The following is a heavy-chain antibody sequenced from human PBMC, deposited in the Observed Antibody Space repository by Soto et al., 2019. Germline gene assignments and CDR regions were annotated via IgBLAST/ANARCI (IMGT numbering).Heavy chain of an antibody. J-gene: IGHJ4*02. D-gene: IGHD2-21*02. CDR1: GFTFSNYA. Sequence: EVQLLESGGGLVQPGGSLRLSCAASGFTFSNYAMSWVRQAPGKGLEWVSGISGGGGSSYYADSVKGRFTISRDNSKNTLYLQMNSLSAEDTAVFYGAHNCGVDCHSVFFYWGQGTLVIVSS. CDR2: ISGGGGSS. V-gene: IGHV3-23*01. CDR3: AHNCGVDCHSVFFY.